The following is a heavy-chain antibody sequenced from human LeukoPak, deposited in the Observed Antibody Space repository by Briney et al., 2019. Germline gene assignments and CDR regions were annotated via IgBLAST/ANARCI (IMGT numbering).Heavy chain of an antibody. Sequence: SETLSLTCSVSGYSISSGYYWGWIRQPPGKGLEWISIIYHSGITYYNPSLKSRVTISVDTSKNHFSLNLNSVTAADTAVYYCAGTKYWLXFDXXGQGTLVTVX. CDR2: IYHSGIT. J-gene: IGHJ4*02. CDR3: AGTKYWLXFDX. D-gene: IGHD6-19*01. V-gene: IGHV4-38-2*02. CDR1: GYSISSGYY.